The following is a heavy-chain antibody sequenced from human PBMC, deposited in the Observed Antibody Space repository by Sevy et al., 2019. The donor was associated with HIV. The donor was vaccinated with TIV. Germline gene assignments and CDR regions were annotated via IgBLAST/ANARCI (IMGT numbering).Heavy chain of an antibody. J-gene: IGHJ4*02. CDR1: GFTFSSHA. Sequence: GGSLRLSCVASGFTFSSHAMNWVRQVPGKGLKWVSSIGTNGDGRYYADSVKGRFTISRDNSKSTLYLQMNSLRAEDTALYYCSKPIYFYDNSGYSGDYWGQRIRVTVSS. V-gene: IGHV3-23*01. D-gene: IGHD3-22*01. CDR3: SKPIYFYDNSGYSGDY. CDR2: IGTNGDGR.